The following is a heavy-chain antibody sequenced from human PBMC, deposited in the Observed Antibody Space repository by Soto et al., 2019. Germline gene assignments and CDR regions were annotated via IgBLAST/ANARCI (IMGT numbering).Heavy chain of an antibody. CDR3: ARLSRYGGNSIYYYGMDV. J-gene: IGHJ6*02. CDR1: GYSFTSYW. V-gene: IGHV5-51*01. D-gene: IGHD2-21*02. Sequence: XDSLTISCKGSGYSFTSYWIGLVRQMPGKGLEWMGIIYPGDSDTRYSPSFQGQVTISADKSISTAYLQWSSLKASDTAMYYCARLSRYGGNSIYYYGMDVWGQGTTVTVSS. CDR2: IYPGDSDT.